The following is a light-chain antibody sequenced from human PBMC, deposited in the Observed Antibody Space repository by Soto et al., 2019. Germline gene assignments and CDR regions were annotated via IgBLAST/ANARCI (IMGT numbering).Light chain of an antibody. V-gene: IGKV3-20*01. CDR3: QHYCSSQTCT. J-gene: IGKJ1*01. CDR2: GAS. Sequence: EIVLTQSPGTLSLSPGERATLSCRASQSVSSTYLAWYQHTPGQPPTLLIYGASSRVTGITDRFSGSGSGTGFTLAISRLVPIDLVVAECQHYCSSQTCTFGQGVMVEI. CDR1: QSVSSTY.